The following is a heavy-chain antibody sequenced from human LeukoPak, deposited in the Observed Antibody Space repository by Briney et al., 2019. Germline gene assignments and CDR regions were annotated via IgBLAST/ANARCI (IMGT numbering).Heavy chain of an antibody. CDR1: GFTFSSYA. V-gene: IGHV3-23*01. J-gene: IGHJ6*03. Sequence: GGTLRLSCAASGFTFSSYAMSWVRQAPGKGLEWVSAISGSGGSTYYADSVTGRFTLSRDNTKNTLYLKMNSLRAEDTTVYYCAKGHSSWYYYYYYYMDVWGKGTTVTVSS. CDR3: AKGHSSWYYYYYYYMDV. D-gene: IGHD6-13*01. CDR2: ISGSGGST.